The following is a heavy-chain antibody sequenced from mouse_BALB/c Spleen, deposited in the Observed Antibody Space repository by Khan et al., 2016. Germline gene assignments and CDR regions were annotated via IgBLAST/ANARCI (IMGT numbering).Heavy chain of an antibody. V-gene: IGHV9-3*02. CDR2: INTNTGEP. CDR1: GYTFTNYG. CDR3: AEDYYGSHWFAY. Sequence: QIQLVQSGPELKKPGETVKISCKASGYTFTNYGMNWVKQAPGKGLKWMGWINTNTGEPTYAEEFKGRFAFSLETSASTAYLQINNLKNEDTATDFCAEDYYGSHWFAYWGQGTLVTVSA. J-gene: IGHJ3*01. D-gene: IGHD1-1*01.